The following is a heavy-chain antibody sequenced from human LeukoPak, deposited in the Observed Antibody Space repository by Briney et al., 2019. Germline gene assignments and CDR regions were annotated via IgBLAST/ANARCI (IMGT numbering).Heavy chain of an antibody. D-gene: IGHD2-15*01. CDR3: ARGTGYCSGGSCYELVGY. Sequence: ASVKVSCKASGGTFSSYAISWVRQAPGQGLEWMGGIIPIFGTANYAQKFQGRVTITADESTSTAYMELSRLRSDDTAVYYCARGTGYCSGGSCYELVGYWGQGTLVTVSS. J-gene: IGHJ4*02. CDR1: GGTFSSYA. CDR2: IIPIFGTA. V-gene: IGHV1-69*13.